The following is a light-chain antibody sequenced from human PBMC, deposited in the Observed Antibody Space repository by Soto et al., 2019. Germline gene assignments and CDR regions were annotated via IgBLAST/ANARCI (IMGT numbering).Light chain of an antibody. CDR2: AAS. CDR3: QQTYNMPRT. CDR1: QSISRH. V-gene: IGKV1-39*01. Sequence: DIQMTQSPSSLSASLGDRVTITCRASQSISRHLNWYQQKPGKAPRLLIYAASSLQSGVPSRFSGSGSGTDFILTITSLQPEDSATYYSQQTYNMPRTFGPGTKVD. J-gene: IGKJ3*01.